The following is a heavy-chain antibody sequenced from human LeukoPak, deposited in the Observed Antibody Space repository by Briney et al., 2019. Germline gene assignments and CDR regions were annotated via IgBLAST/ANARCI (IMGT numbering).Heavy chain of an antibody. CDR1: EFTFSSYS. V-gene: IGHV3-21*01. J-gene: IGHJ6*03. CDR3: ARLRDYYYYYMDV. Sequence: PGGSLRLSCAASEFTFSSYSMNWVRQAPGKGLEWVSSISSSSRYIYYADSVKGRFTISRDNAKNSLYLQMNSLRAEDTAVYYCARLRDYYYYYMDVWGKGTTVTISS. CDR2: ISSSSRYI.